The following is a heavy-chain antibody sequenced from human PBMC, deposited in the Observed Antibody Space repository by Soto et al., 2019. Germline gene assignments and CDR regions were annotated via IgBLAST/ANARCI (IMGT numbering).Heavy chain of an antibody. J-gene: IGHJ6*03. V-gene: IGHV6-1*01. CDR1: GDSVSSNSAA. CDR3: XXTSSLQWYYXDV. CDR2: TYYRSRWYN. D-gene: IGHD6-19*01. Sequence: TLSLTCVISGDSVSSNSAAWNWIRQSPSRGLEWLGRTYYRSRWYNDYAVSVRSRITVNADTSKNQFSLHLNSVTPEDTAVXXXXXTSSLQWYYXDVXXKGTTVTVSS.